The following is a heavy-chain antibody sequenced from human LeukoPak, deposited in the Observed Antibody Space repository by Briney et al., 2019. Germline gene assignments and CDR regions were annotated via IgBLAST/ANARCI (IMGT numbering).Heavy chain of an antibody. CDR3: ASWSVLYDYVWGSYRYEELDY. Sequence: SETLSLTCAVYGGSFCGYYWSWIRQPPGKGLEWIGEINHSGSTNYNPSLKSRVTISVDTSKNQFSLKLSSVTAADTAVYYCASWSVLYDYVWGSYRYEELDYWGQGTLVTVSS. V-gene: IGHV4-34*01. J-gene: IGHJ4*02. CDR2: INHSGST. CDR1: GGSFCGYY. D-gene: IGHD3-16*02.